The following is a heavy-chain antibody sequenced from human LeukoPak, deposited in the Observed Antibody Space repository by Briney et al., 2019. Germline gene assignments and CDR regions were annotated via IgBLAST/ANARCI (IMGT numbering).Heavy chain of an antibody. CDR3: ARENMDSNSFDY. Sequence: ASVTVSCTPSVYTFTHHYIQRVRQAPGRGLEGMGWINPNRGATNYAQKFQGRLTMTRDTSITTAYMELSRLTSDDTAIYYCARENMDSNSFDYWGQETLVTGSS. V-gene: IGHV1-2*02. J-gene: IGHJ4*02. D-gene: IGHD3/OR15-3a*01. CDR2: INPNRGAT. CDR1: VYTFTHHY.